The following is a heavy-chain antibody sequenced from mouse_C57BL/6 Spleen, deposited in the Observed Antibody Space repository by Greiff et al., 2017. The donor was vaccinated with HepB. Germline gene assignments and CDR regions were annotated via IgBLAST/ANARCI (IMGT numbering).Heavy chain of an antibody. CDR1: GYTFTDYN. V-gene: IGHV1-18*01. Sequence: VQLKQSGPELVKPGASVKIPCKASGYTFTDYNMDWVKQSHGKSLEWIGDINPNNGGTIYNQKFKGKATLTVDKSSSTAYMELRSLTSEDTAVYYCARNYYGSSYFDYWGQGTTLTVSS. D-gene: IGHD1-1*01. CDR3: ARNYYGSSYFDY. J-gene: IGHJ2*01. CDR2: INPNNGGT.